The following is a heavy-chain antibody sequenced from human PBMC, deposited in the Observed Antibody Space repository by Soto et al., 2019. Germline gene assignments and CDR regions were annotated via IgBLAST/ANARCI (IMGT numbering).Heavy chain of an antibody. CDR2: VSGRGGDT. CDR1: GFSFSSFA. Sequence: EVHLLQSGGGLVQPGGSLRLSCAASGFSFSSFALSWVRQSPGKGLEWVAAVSGRGGDTYYANSVKGRFTISRDNSQKTLFLQMNSLRAEDSAIYYCAKDPNYDFWSGFSAVYFDYWGQGTLVTVSS. CDR3: AKDPNYDFWSGFSAVYFDY. J-gene: IGHJ4*02. D-gene: IGHD3-3*01. V-gene: IGHV3-23*01.